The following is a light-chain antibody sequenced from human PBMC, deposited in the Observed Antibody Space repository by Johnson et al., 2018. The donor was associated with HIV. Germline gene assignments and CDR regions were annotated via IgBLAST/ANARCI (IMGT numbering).Light chain of an antibody. CDR1: SSNIGNNY. CDR2: DNN. J-gene: IGLJ1*01. V-gene: IGLV1-51*01. CDR3: GTWDSSLSAGGYV. Sequence: QSLLTQPPSVSAAPGQKVTISCSGSSSNIGNNYVSWYQQLPGTAPKLLIYDNNKRPSGIPDRFSGSKSGTSATLGITGLQTGDEADYYCGTWDSSLSAGGYVFRTGTKVTVL.